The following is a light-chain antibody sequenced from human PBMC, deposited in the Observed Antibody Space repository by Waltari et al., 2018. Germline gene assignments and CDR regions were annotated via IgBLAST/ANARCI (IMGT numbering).Light chain of an antibody. CDR2: DVS. CDR1: SRDVGTYKY. Sequence: QSALTQPRSVSGSPGQSVTISCTGTSRDVGTYKYVSWHQQHPGQAPKLIIFDVSKRPSGVPDRFSGSKSGDTASLTISGLQAEDEADYYCCSYTVSNTLLFGGGTKLTVL. J-gene: IGLJ3*02. CDR3: CSYTVSNTLL. V-gene: IGLV2-11*01.